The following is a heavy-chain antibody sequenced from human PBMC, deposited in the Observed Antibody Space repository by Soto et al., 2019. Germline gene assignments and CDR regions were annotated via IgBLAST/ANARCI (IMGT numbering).Heavy chain of an antibody. CDR1: GYSFAGYW. D-gene: IGHD2-8*01. CDR2: IYPADSDT. Sequence: PGESLKISCKGSGYSFAGYWSGWVRQMPGKGLEWMGIIYPADSDTRYSPSFQGQVTISADKSISTAYLQWTSLKASDTAMYYCARPRVSTSQFDYRGRGTLVTVSS. J-gene: IGHJ4*02. V-gene: IGHV5-51*01. CDR3: ARPRVSTSQFDY.